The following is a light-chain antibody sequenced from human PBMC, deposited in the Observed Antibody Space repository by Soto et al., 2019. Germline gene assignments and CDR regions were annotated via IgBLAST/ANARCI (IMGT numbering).Light chain of an antibody. J-gene: IGKJ4*01. CDR1: QSVSSNY. CDR2: RAS. CDR3: QQYGSSPLT. V-gene: IGKV3-20*01. Sequence: EIVLTQSPGTLSLSPGERADLSCRASQSVSSNYLAWYQQKPGQXPKXXIYRASIRATGIPDRFTGSGSGTDLTITISRLEPEDVEVYYCQQYGSSPLTFGGGTKVEIK.